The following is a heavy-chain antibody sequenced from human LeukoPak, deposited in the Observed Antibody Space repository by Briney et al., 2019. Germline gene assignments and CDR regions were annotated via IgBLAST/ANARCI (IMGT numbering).Heavy chain of an antibody. V-gene: IGHV1-18*01. CDR2: ISAYNGNT. D-gene: IGHD3-22*01. Sequence: GASVKVSCKASGYTLTCYGISWVRQAPGQGLEWMGWISAYNGNTNYAQKLQGRVTMTTDTSTSTAYMELRSLRSDDTAVYYCARRIVGYYGKPLDYWGQGTLVTVSS. CDR3: ARRIVGYYGKPLDY. CDR1: GYTLTCYG. J-gene: IGHJ4*02.